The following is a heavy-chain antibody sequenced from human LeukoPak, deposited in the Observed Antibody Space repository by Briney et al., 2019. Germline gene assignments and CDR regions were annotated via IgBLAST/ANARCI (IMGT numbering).Heavy chain of an antibody. CDR2: IIPILDIA. Sequence: GASVKVSCKASGYTFTNFGISWVRQAPGQGLEWMGRIIPILDIANYAQKFQGRVTITADKSTSTAYMELSSLRSEDTAVYYCARDRDGYNWYFDLWGRGTLVTVSS. CDR1: GYTFTNFG. V-gene: IGHV1-69*04. CDR3: ARDRDGYNWYFDL. J-gene: IGHJ2*01. D-gene: IGHD5-24*01.